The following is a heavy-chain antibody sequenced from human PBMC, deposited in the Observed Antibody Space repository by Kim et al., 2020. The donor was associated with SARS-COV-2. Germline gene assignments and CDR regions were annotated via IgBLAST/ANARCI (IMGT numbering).Heavy chain of an antibody. J-gene: IGHJ3*02. Sequence: GGSLRLSCAASGFTFDDYTMHWVRQAPGKGLEWVSLISWDGGSTYYADSVKGRFTISRDNSKNSLYLQMNSLITEDTALYYCAKDIYQYSSRLAFDIWG. CDR3: AKDIYQYSSRLAFDI. D-gene: IGHD6-6*01. V-gene: IGHV3-43*01. CDR2: ISWDGGST. CDR1: GFTFDDYT.